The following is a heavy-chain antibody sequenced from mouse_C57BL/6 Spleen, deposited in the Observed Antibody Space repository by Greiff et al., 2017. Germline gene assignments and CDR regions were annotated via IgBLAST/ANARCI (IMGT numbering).Heavy chain of an antibody. CDR1: GYTFTSYW. D-gene: IGHD1-1*01. CDR3: ARSYYGSSHQAWFAY. CDR2: IYPGSGST. V-gene: IGHV1-55*01. Sequence: QVQLQQPGAELVKPGASVKMSCKASGYTFTSYWITWVKQRPGQGLEWIGDIYPGSGSTNYNEKFKSKATLTVDTSSSTAYMQLSSLTSKDSAVYYCARSYYGSSHQAWFAYWGQGTLVTVSA. J-gene: IGHJ3*01.